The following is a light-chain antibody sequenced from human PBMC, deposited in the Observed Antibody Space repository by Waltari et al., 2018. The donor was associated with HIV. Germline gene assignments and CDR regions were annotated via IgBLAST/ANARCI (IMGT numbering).Light chain of an antibody. CDR3: CSYAGTGTYV. V-gene: IGLV2-23*02. CDR2: AVT. CDR1: SSDVARYNL. J-gene: IGLJ1*01. Sequence: QSALNHPAPGCGSPGHSTTHFYTATSSDVARYNLFSWYQQHPGKAPKVMIYAVTKRPSGVSNRFSGSKSDNTASLTISGLQAEDEADYYCCSYAGTGTYVFGTGTKVTVL.